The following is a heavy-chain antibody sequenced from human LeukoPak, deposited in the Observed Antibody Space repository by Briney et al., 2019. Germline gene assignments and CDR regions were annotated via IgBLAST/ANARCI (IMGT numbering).Heavy chain of an antibody. CDR3: ARSWDARLNLDY. Sequence: GGSLRLSCAASGFIVSNNYMNWVRQAPGKGLEWVSVIHSGGSTYYADSVKGRFTISRDNSKNTVNLQMNDLRAEDTAVYYCARSWDARLNLDYWGQGTLVTVSS. CDR2: IHSGGST. V-gene: IGHV3-66*02. CDR1: GFIVSNNY. J-gene: IGHJ4*02. D-gene: IGHD1-26*01.